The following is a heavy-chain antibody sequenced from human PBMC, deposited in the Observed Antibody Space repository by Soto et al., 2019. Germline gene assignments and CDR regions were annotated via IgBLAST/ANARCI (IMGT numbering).Heavy chain of an antibody. V-gene: IGHV2-5*02. CDR3: AHRGNWNYLTRFDP. CDR1: GFSLSTSGVG. D-gene: IGHD1-7*01. CDR2: IYWDDDK. J-gene: IGHJ5*02. Sequence: QITLKESGPTLVKPTQTLTLTCTFSGFSLSTSGVGVGWIRQPPGKALEWLALIYWDDDKRYSPSLKSRLTPXKXTXXNQVVLTMTNMDPVDTATYYCAHRGNWNYLTRFDPWGQGTLVTVSS.